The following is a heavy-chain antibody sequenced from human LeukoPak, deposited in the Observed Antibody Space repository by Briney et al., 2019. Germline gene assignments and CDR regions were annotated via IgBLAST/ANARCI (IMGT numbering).Heavy chain of an antibody. Sequence: SVKVSCKASGYTFSSYYVHWVRQAPGQGLEWMGGIIPIFGTANYAQKFQGRVTITADDSTSTAYMELSSLRSDDTAVYYCARVQGSSGWYIFDYWGQGTLVTVSS. J-gene: IGHJ4*02. D-gene: IGHD6-19*01. CDR3: ARVQGSSGWYIFDY. CDR1: GYTFSSYY. V-gene: IGHV1-69*13. CDR2: IIPIFGTA.